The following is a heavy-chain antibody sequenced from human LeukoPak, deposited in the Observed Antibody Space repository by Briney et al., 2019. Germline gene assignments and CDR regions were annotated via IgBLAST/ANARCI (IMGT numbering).Heavy chain of an antibody. Sequence: GGSLRLSCAASGFTFSSFAMSWVRQVPGKGLEWVSAISGSGDSTYDADSVKGRFTISRDNSKNTLYLQMNSLRAEDTAVYNCAKGGHLDDWGQGTLVTVSS. CDR2: ISGSGDST. J-gene: IGHJ4*02. CDR3: AKGGHLDD. V-gene: IGHV3-23*01. CDR1: GFTFSSFA.